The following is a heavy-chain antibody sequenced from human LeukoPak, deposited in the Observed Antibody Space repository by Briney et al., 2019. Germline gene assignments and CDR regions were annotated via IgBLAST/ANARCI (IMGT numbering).Heavy chain of an antibody. Sequence: PGGSLRLSCAASGFTVSSNYMSWVRQAPGKGLEWVSVIYIGGSTYYADSVKGRFTISRHKFKNTLYPQMNSLRAEDTAVYYCAKDSRFPHERWFDPWGQGTLVTGSS. CDR2: IYIGGST. D-gene: IGHD3-10*01. J-gene: IGHJ5*02. CDR1: GFTVSSNY. CDR3: AKDSRFPHERWFDP. V-gene: IGHV3-53*04.